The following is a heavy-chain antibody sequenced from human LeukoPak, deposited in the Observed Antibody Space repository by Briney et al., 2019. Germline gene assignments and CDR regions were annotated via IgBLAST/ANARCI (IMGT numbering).Heavy chain of an antibody. D-gene: IGHD5-18*01. CDR2: INPSGGST. CDR1: GYTFTSYY. J-gene: IGHJ5*02. CDR3: ARDVLYTAMTHWFDP. V-gene: IGHV1-46*01. Sequence: GASVKVSCKASGYTFTSYYMHWVRQAPGQGLEWMGIINPSGGSTNYAQKLQGRVTMTTDTSTSTAYMELRSLRSDDTAVYYCARDVLYTAMTHWFDPWGQGTLVTVSS.